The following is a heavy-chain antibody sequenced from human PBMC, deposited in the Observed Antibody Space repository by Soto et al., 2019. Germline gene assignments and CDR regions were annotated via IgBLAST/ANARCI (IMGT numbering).Heavy chain of an antibody. V-gene: IGHV3-74*01. Sequence: GGSLRLSCAASGFTFSTYWIHWVRQAPGKGLVWVSRINSDGSSTNYADSVKGRFTISRDNAKNTLFLQMNSLRAEDTAVYYCARDRWGGGRDMDVWGQGTTVTVSS. CDR1: GFTFSTYW. J-gene: IGHJ6*02. D-gene: IGHD3-10*01. CDR3: ARDRWGGGRDMDV. CDR2: INSDGSST.